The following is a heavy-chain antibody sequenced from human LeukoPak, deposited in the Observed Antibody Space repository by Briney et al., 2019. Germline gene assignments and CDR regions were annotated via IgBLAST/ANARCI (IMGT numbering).Heavy chain of an antibody. V-gene: IGHV4-39*01. CDR2: IYYSGST. D-gene: IGHD3-22*01. J-gene: IGHJ4*02. CDR3: ARTTYYYDRAGY. CDR1: GGSIISSDYY. Sequence: KSSETLSLTCTVSGGSIISSDYYWGWIRQPPGKGLEWIASIYYSGSTYYNPPLKSRVTISVDTSKNQFSLKLSSVTAADTAVYYCARTTYYYDRAGYWGQGTLVTVSS.